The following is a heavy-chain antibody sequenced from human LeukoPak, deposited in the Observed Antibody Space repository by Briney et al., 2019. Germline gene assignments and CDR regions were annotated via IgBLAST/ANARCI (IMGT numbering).Heavy chain of an antibody. CDR3: ARAESVAGTTGGY. V-gene: IGHV3-21*01. CDR1: GFTFSSYS. D-gene: IGHD6-19*01. CDR2: ISSSSSYI. Sequence: PGGSLRLSCAASGFTFSSYSMTWVRQAPGKGLEWVSSISSSSSYIYYADLVKGRFTISRDNAKNSLYLQMNSLRAEDTAVYYCARAESVAGTTGGYWGQGTLVTVSS. J-gene: IGHJ4*02.